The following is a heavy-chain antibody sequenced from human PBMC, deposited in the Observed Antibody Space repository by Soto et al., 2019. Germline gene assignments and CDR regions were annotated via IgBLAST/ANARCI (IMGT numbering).Heavy chain of an antibody. CDR2: ISAYNGNT. D-gene: IGHD6-13*01. CDR1: GYTFTSYC. V-gene: IGHV1-18*01. CDR3: ARGGPYSSSWYPFPFDY. Sequence: ASVKVSCKASGYTFTSYCISWVRQAPGQGLEWMGWISAYNGNTNYAQKLQGRVTMTTDTSTSTAYMELRSLRSDDTAVYYCARGGPYSSSWYPFPFDYWGQGTLVTVSS. J-gene: IGHJ4*02.